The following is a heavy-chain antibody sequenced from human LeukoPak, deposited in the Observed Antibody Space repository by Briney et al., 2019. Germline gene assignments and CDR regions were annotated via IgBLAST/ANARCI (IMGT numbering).Heavy chain of an antibody. CDR1: DGSINSYY. J-gene: IGHJ4*02. Sequence: PSETLSLTCSVSDGSINSYYWNWIRRPPGKGLEWIGYIYYSGSTNYNPSLKSRVTISVDTSKNQFSLKLSSVTAADTAVYYCARGVDGWLIDYWGQGTLVTVSS. CDR2: IYYSGST. D-gene: IGHD5-12*01. V-gene: IGHV4-59*01. CDR3: ARGVDGWLIDY.